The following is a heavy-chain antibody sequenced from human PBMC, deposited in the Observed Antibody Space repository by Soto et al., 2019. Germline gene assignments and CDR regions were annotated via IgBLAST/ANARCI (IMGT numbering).Heavy chain of an antibody. V-gene: IGHV2-5*01. CDR2: IYWNDDK. J-gene: IGHJ5*02. D-gene: IGHD4-4*01. CDR1: GFSLSTSGVG. CDR3: AHRRGTTVTTTTSGWFDP. Sequence: SGPTLVKPTQTLTLTCTFSGFSLSTSGVGVGWIRQPPGKALEWLALIYWNDDKRYSPSLKSRLTITKDTSKNQVVLTMTNMDPVDTATYYCAHRRGTTVTTTTSGWFDPWGQGTLVTVSS.